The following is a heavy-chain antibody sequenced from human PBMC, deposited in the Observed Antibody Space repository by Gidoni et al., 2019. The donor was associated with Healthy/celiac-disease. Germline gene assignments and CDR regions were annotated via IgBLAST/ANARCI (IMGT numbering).Heavy chain of an antibody. V-gene: IGHV3-49*03. CDR2: IRSKAYGGTT. D-gene: IGHD4-17*01. Sequence: EVQLVESGGGLVQPGRSLRRSCTASGFTFGDYAMRWFRQAPGKGLDWVGFIRSKAYGGTTEYAASVKGRFTISRDDSKSIAYLQMNSLKTEDTAVYYCTREGYGGNYEPVFQGFDYWGQGTLVTVSS. CDR1: GFTFGDYA. CDR3: TREGYGGNYEPVFQGFDY. J-gene: IGHJ4*02.